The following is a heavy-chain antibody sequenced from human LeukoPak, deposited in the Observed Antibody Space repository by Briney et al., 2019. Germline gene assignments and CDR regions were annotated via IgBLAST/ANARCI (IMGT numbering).Heavy chain of an antibody. CDR2: IRYDGSNK. Sequence: GGSLRLSCAASGFTFSSYAMSWVRQAPGKGLEWVAFIRYDGSNKYYADSVKGRFTISRDNSKNTLYLQMNSLRAEDTAVYYCAKVRDCDFWSGHSAVGVNYWGQGTLVTVSS. V-gene: IGHV3-30*02. D-gene: IGHD3-3*01. J-gene: IGHJ4*02. CDR1: GFTFSSYA. CDR3: AKVRDCDFWSGHSAVGVNY.